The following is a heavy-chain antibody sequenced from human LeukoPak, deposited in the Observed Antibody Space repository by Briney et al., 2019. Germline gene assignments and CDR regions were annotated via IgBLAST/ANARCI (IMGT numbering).Heavy chain of an antibody. V-gene: IGHV2-5*01. Sequence: SGPTLVNPTQTLTPTCTFPGFSLRTSGVGVAWFRQSPGQAPEWLAVIYWNDDQRYSPSLKSRLTITKDTSKNQVVLTMTNMDPADTATYHCAHNGLYHWGQGNLVTVSS. CDR1: GFSLRTSGVG. CDR3: AHNGLYH. D-gene: IGHD2-15*01. J-gene: IGHJ5*02. CDR2: IYWNDDQ.